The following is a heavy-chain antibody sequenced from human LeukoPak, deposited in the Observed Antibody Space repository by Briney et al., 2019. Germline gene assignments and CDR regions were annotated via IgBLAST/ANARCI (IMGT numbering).Heavy chain of an antibody. CDR3: ARPREQWLPPSAFDI. Sequence: SETLSLTCTVSGYSISSGYYWGWIRQPPGKGLEWIGSIYHSGSTYYNPSLKSRVTISVDTSKNQFSLKLSSVTAADTAVYYCARPREQWLPPSAFDIWGQGTMVTVSS. V-gene: IGHV4-38-2*02. D-gene: IGHD6-19*01. J-gene: IGHJ3*02. CDR1: GYSISSGYY. CDR2: IYHSGST.